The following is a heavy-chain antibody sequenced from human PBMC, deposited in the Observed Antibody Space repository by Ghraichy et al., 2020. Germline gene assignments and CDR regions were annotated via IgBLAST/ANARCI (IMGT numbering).Heavy chain of an antibody. V-gene: IGHV4-59*08. Sequence: SQTLSLTCTVSGGSIRSQFWSWIRQSPGKGLEWIGYISYTGTTNYSPSLGGRVTISLDTSKNQFSLRLTSVTAADTAVYYCARRGRGYSLYYYGLDVWGPGTSVIVSS. CDR2: ISYTGTT. J-gene: IGHJ6*02. CDR1: GGSIRSQF. D-gene: IGHD5-12*01. CDR3: ARRGRGYSLYYYGLDV.